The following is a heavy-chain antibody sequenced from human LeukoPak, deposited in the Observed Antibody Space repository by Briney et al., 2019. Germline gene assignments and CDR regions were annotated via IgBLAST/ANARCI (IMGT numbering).Heavy chain of an antibody. CDR1: GGSISSTNW. V-gene: IGHV4-4*02. CDR2: IYHTGST. Sequence: SETLSLTCTVSGGSISSTNWWSWVRQPPGKGLEWIGEIYHTGSTYYNPSLESRVTISVDTSKNQFSLKLSSVTAADTAIYYCAKHYMGSSYNRGLDYWGQGTLVTVSS. CDR3: AKHYMGSSYNRGLDY. D-gene: IGHD3-10*01. J-gene: IGHJ4*02.